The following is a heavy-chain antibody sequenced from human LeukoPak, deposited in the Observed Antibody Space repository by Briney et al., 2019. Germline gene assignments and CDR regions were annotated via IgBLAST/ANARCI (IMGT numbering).Heavy chain of an antibody. D-gene: IGHD6-13*01. Sequence: GGSLRLSCAASGFTFSSYWMSWVRQGPGKRPEWVANIRQDGGEIYYVDSVKGRFTISRDNAKNSLYLQMNSLKTGDTAVYYCTRPHMYSSSWYLGGFDPWGQGTLVTVSS. CDR2: IRQDGGEI. CDR1: GFTFSSYW. J-gene: IGHJ5*02. V-gene: IGHV3-7*03. CDR3: TRPHMYSSSWYLGGFDP.